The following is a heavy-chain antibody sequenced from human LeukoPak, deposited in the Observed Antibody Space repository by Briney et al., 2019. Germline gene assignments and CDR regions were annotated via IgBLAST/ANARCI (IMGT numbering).Heavy chain of an antibody. V-gene: IGHV3-7*01. J-gene: IGHJ4*02. D-gene: IGHD3-3*01. CDR3: ARENVIFLRFGVVTDYFDY. CDR1: GFTFSCYW. Sequence: PGGSLRLSCAASGFTFSCYWMSWVRQAPGKGLEWVANIKQDGSEKYYVDSVKGRFTISRDNAKNSLYLQMNSLRAEDTAVYYCARENVIFLRFGVVTDYFDYWGQGTLVTVSS. CDR2: IKQDGSEK.